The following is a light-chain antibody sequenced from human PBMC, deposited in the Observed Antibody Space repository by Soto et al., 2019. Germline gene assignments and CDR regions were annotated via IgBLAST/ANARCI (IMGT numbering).Light chain of an antibody. Sequence: DIQMTQSPSSLSASVGDRVSITCRTSQTVNNFLNWYQHKPGKAPKLLIYGTSSLQSVVPSRFSGSGSGTDFTLTISSLQPEDFATYYCQQSYTSPRLTFGWGTTVEI. CDR1: QTVNNF. J-gene: IGKJ4*01. V-gene: IGKV1-39*01. CDR2: GTS. CDR3: QQSYTSPRLT.